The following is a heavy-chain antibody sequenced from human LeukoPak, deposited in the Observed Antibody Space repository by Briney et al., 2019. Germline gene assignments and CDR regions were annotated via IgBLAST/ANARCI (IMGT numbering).Heavy chain of an antibody. V-gene: IGHV1-2*02. CDR3: AREIRDCTNGVCYTNYYYYYMDV. J-gene: IGHJ6*03. Sequence: ASVKVSCKASGYTFTGYYMHWVRQAPGQGLEWMGWINPNSGGTNYAQKFQGGVTMTRDTSISTAYMELSRLRSDDTAVYYCAREIRDCTNGVCYTNYYYYYMDVWGKGTTVTVSS. D-gene: IGHD2-8*01. CDR1: GYTFTGYY. CDR2: INPNSGGT.